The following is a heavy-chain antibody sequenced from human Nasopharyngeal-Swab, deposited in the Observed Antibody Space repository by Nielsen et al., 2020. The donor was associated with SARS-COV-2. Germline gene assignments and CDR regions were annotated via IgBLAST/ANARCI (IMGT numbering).Heavy chain of an antibody. Sequence: SETLSLTCTVSGGSISSYYWGWIRQPPGKGLEWIGSIYYSGSTYYNPSLKSRVTISVDTSKNQFSLKLSSVTAADTAVYYCARLVYYYDSSGYYYDYWGQGTLVTVSS. J-gene: IGHJ4*02. CDR2: IYYSGST. CDR1: GGSISSYY. D-gene: IGHD3-22*01. V-gene: IGHV4-39*01. CDR3: ARLVYYYDSSGYYYDY.